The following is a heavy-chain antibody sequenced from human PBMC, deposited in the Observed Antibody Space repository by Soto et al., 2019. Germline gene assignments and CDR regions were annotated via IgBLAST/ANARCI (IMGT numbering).Heavy chain of an antibody. CDR2: IFNSGTT. CDR3: ALALGPTTGLEY. D-gene: IGHD1-26*01. V-gene: IGHV4-31*02. J-gene: IGHJ4*02. CDR1: GASTVSNYH. Sequence: KPSETLSLTCSVSGASTVSNYHWTWIRQPPGKGLEWMGYIFNSGTTFYNPSLTSRLSISMDTSGNHFSLELRSVTAADTAVYYCALALGPTTGLEYWGQGTLVTVSS.